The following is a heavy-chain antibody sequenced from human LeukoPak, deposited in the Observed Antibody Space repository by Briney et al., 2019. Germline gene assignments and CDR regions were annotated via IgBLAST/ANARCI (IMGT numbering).Heavy chain of an antibody. CDR3: ARANRLSNSPGYWFDP. D-gene: IGHD2-21*01. V-gene: IGHV3-48*03. J-gene: IGHJ5*02. CDR2: ISSSGSTI. Sequence: GGSLRLSCAASGFTFSSYEMNWVRQAPGKGLEWVSYISSSGSTIYYADSVKGRFTISRDNAKNSLYLQMNSLRAEDTAVYYCARANRLSNSPGYWFDPWGQGTLVTVSS. CDR1: GFTFSSYE.